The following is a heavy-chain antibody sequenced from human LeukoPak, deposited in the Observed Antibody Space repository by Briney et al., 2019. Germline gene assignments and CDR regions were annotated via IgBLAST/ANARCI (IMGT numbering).Heavy chain of an antibody. V-gene: IGHV1-18*01. D-gene: IGHD5/OR15-5a*01. CDR3: ARDQAGGSVIPSGFVY. CDR2: ISAYNGNT. Sequence: GASVKVSXTASGYTFTSYGISWVRQAPGQGLEWMGWISAYNGNTNYAQTLQGRVTMPTDTSTSTGYMELRSLRSDPPAVYYCARDQAGGSVIPSGFVYCGQGDLVTVSS. CDR1: GYTFTSYG. J-gene: IGHJ4*02.